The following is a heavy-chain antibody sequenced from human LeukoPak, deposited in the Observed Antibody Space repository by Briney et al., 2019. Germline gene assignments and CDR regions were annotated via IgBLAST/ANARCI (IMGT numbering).Heavy chain of an antibody. D-gene: IGHD2-21*02. CDR1: GYSFTSYW. V-gene: IGHV5-51*01. CDR3: AVTYCGGDCYGNWFDP. J-gene: IGHJ5*02. CDR2: IYPGDSDT. Sequence: GESLKISCKGSGYSFTSYWTGWVRQMPGKGLEWMGIIYPGDSDTRYSPSFQGQVTISADKSISTAYLQWSSLKASDTAMYYCAVTYCGGDCYGNWFDPWGQGTLVTVSS.